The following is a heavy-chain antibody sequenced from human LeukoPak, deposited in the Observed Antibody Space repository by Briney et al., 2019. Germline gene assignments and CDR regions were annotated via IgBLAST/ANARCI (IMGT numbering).Heavy chain of an antibody. Sequence: ASVKVSCKASGYTFTSYAMNWVRQAPGQGLEWMGWINTNTGNPTYAQGFTGRFVFSLDTSVSTAYLQISSLKAEDTAVYYCARDSSGWYGNWFDPWGQGTLVTVSS. D-gene: IGHD6-19*01. CDR1: GYTFTSYA. J-gene: IGHJ5*02. CDR2: INTNTGNP. V-gene: IGHV7-4-1*02. CDR3: ARDSSGWYGNWFDP.